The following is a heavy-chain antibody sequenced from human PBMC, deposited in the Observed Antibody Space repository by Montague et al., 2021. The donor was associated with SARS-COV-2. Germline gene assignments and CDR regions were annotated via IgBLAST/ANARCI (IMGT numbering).Heavy chain of an antibody. D-gene: IGHD1-26*01. CDR3: VRMGAAHRLNNWFDP. CDR2: ISYSGCT. Sequence: SETLSLTCTVSGGSISSYYWSWIRQPTGRGLQWIGYISYSGCTNYNPSLKSRVTISVDASKNHFTLRLSSVTAADTAVYFCVRMGAAHRLNNWFDPWGQGALVTVSS. CDR1: GGSISSYY. V-gene: IGHV4-59*01. J-gene: IGHJ5*02.